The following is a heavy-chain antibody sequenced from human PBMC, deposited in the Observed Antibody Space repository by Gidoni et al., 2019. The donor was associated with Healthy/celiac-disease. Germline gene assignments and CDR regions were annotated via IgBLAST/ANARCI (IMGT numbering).Heavy chain of an antibody. CDR1: GYTFTSYA. J-gene: IGHJ5*02. Sequence: QVQLVQSGAEVKTPGASVTVSCKASGYTFTSYAMHWVRQAPGQRLEWMGWINDGNGNTKYSQKFQGRVTITRDTSASTAYMELSSLRSEDTAVYYCARFSIRSGSHERRSWGGWFDPWGQGTLVTVSS. D-gene: IGHD2-15*01. V-gene: IGHV1-3*01. CDR2: INDGNGNT. CDR3: ARFSIRSGSHERRSWGGWFDP.